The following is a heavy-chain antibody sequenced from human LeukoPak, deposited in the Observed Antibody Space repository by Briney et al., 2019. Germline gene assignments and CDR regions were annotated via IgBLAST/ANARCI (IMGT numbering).Heavy chain of an antibody. CDR3: ARDATISYGIAVAGLGLSVY. V-gene: IGHV3-21*01. CDR2: ISSSSSYI. J-gene: IGHJ4*02. CDR1: GFTFSSYS. D-gene: IGHD6-19*01. Sequence: GGSLRLSCAASGFTFSSYSMDWVRQAPGKGLEWVSSISSSSSYIYYADSVKGRFTISRDNAKNSLYLQMNSLRAEDTAVYYCARDATISYGIAVAGLGLSVYWGQGTLVTVSS.